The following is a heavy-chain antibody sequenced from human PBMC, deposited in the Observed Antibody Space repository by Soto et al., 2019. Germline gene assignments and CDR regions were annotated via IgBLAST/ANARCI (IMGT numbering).Heavy chain of an antibody. CDR3: ATRPLVPGAL. CDR2: IYSGGST. CDR1: GFTLSSND. D-gene: IGHD2-2*01. J-gene: IGHJ3*01. Sequence: EVQLVESGGGLIQPGGSLRLSCAASGFTLSSNDMNWVRQAPGKGLEWVSLIYSGGSTYYEDSVKGRFTISRDNSKNTLYLQMSSLRAEDTAVYYCATRPLVPGALWCQGTMVTVSS. V-gene: IGHV3-53*01.